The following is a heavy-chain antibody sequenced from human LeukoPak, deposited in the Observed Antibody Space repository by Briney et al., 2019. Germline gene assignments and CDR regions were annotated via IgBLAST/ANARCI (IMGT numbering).Heavy chain of an antibody. V-gene: IGHV3-20*04. J-gene: IGHJ4*02. Sequence: GGSLRLSCAASGFTFDDYGMSWVRQAPGKGLEWVSGINWNGGSTGYADSVKGRFTISRDNSKNSLYLQMNSLRAEDTAVYYCAHTSVAVISQNYFDYWGQGTLVTVSS. CDR1: GFTFDDYG. D-gene: IGHD3-22*01. CDR3: AHTSVAVISQNYFDY. CDR2: INWNGGST.